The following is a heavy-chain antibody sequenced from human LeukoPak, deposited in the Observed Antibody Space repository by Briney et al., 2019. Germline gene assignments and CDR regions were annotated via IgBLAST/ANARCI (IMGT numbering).Heavy chain of an antibody. J-gene: IGHJ2*01. D-gene: IGHD3-22*01. CDR3: AKVGVRVTMIVLVFTTADDWYFDF. V-gene: IGHV4-59*08. CDR1: GGSFTNYY. Sequence: SETLSLTCTVSGGSFTNYYWAWIRQPPGKGLEWIGYIYDSGSTNYTPSLKSRVTISMDTSKNQFSLKLRSLTAADTAVYYCAKVGVRVTMIVLVFTTADDWYFDFWGRGTLVTVSS. CDR2: IYDSGST.